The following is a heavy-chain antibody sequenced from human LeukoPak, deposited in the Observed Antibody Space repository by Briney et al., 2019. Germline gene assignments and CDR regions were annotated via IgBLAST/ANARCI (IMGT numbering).Heavy chain of an antibody. CDR3: ARVNSGWSNYYYYSMDI. Sequence: PSETLSLTCAVYGGSFSGYYWSWIRQPPGKGLEWIGEINHSGSTNYNPSLKSRVTISVDTSKNQFSLKLSSVTAADTAVYYCARVNSGWSNYYYYSMDIWGQGTTVTVSS. V-gene: IGHV4-34*01. CDR1: GGSFSGYY. D-gene: IGHD6-19*01. J-gene: IGHJ6*02. CDR2: INHSGST.